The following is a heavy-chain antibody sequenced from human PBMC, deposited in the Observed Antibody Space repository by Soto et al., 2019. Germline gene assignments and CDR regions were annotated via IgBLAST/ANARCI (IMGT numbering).Heavy chain of an antibody. Sequence: QVQLVQSGAEVKKPGSSVKVSCKASGGTFSYYTITWVRQAPGQGLEWMGRIIPILGIANYAQKFQGRVTITADKPTSTAYMELSSLRSEDTAVYYCAREQYGGDPMIWGQGTLVTVSS. CDR2: IIPILGIA. J-gene: IGHJ4*02. CDR1: GGTFSYYT. D-gene: IGHD2-21*02. CDR3: AREQYGGDPMI. V-gene: IGHV1-69*08.